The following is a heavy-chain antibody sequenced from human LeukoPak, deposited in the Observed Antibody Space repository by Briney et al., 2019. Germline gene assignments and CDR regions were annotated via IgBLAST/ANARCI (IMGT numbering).Heavy chain of an antibody. Sequence: GGSLRLSCTASGFVFSIYEMDWVRQAPGKGLEWVSYISSSGSYIQYAESVRGRFTISRDNAEKPLFLQMNSLRDEDTAVYYCARDPGYSSTGVDAFDIWGRGTMVTVSS. V-gene: IGHV3-48*03. CDR1: GFVFSIYE. CDR2: ISSSGSYI. D-gene: IGHD6-13*01. J-gene: IGHJ3*02. CDR3: ARDPGYSSTGVDAFDI.